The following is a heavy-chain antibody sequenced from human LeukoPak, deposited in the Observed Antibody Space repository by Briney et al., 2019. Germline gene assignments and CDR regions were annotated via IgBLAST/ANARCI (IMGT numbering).Heavy chain of an antibody. J-gene: IGHJ3*02. Sequence: PGGSLRLSCAASGFTFTDFWMHWVRQAPGGGLAWVSRVKGDEISTLYADSVKGRFTIARDNAKNTLYLQMNSLRADDTALYYCATGPYSAFEMWGQGTMVTVSS. D-gene: IGHD2-21*01. CDR3: ATGPYSAFEM. CDR2: VKGDEIST. CDR1: GFTFTDFW. V-gene: IGHV3-74*01.